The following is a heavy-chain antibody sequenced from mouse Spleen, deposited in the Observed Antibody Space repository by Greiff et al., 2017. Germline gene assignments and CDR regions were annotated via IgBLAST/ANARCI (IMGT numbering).Heavy chain of an antibody. D-gene: IGHD1-1*01. CDR1: GYSFTGYY. CDR2: INPSTGGT. J-gene: IGHJ4*01. V-gene: IGHV1-42*01. Sequence: EVQLQQSGPELVKPGASVKISCKASGYSFTGYYMNWVKQSPEKSLEWIGEINPSTGGTTYNQKFKAKATLTVDKSSSTAYMQLKSLTSEDSAVYYCARSITTVRAMMDYWGQGTSVTVSS. CDR3: ARSITTVRAMMDY.